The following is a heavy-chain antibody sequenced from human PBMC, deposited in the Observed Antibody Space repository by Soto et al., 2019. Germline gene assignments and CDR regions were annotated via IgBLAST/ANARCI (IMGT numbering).Heavy chain of an antibody. Sequence: SVKVSCKASGCTFSSYAISWVRQAPGQGLEWMGGIIPIFGTANYAQKFQGRVTITADESTSTAYMELSSLRSEDTAVYYCARGHGSIAARPGYYGMDVWGQGTTVTVSS. V-gene: IGHV1-69*13. D-gene: IGHD6-6*01. CDR3: ARGHGSIAARPGYYGMDV. J-gene: IGHJ6*02. CDR1: GCTFSSYA. CDR2: IIPIFGTA.